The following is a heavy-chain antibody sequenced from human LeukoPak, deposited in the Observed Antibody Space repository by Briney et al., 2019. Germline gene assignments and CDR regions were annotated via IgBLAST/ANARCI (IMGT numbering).Heavy chain of an antibody. V-gene: IGHV2-70*11. D-gene: IGHD1-26*01. CDR2: IDWDDDK. CDR1: GFSLRTSGMC. CDR3: ARTYPEWELLLDY. J-gene: IGHJ4*02. Sequence: SGPALVNPTPTLTLTCTFSGFSLRTSGMCVSWIRQLPVKAREWLARIDWDDDKYYSTSLKTRLTISKDTSKTQVVLTMTNMDPVDTATYCCARTYPEWELLLDYWGQGTLVTVSS.